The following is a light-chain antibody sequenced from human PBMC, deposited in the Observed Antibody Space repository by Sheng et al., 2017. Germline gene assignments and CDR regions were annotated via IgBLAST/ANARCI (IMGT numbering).Light chain of an antibody. CDR2: SAS. J-gene: IGKJ2*01. CDR3: QQSYTTPYT. CDR1: QGISTF. V-gene: IGKV1-9*01. Sequence: IQLTQSPSSLSASIGDTVTITCRATQGISTFLAWYQQKPGKAPKLLIYSASTLQSGVPSRFSGSGSGTDFTLTISSLQPEDFVTYYCQQSYTTPYTFGQGTRLELK.